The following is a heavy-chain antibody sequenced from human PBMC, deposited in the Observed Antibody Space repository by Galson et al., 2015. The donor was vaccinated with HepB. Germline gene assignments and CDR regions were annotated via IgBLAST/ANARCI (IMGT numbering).Heavy chain of an antibody. D-gene: IGHD3-3*01. CDR1: GFTFSSYS. J-gene: IGHJ4*02. Sequence: LRLSCAASGFTFSSYSMNWVRQAPGKGLEWVSYISSSSSTIYYADSVKGRFTISRDNAKNSLYLQMNSLRDEDTAVYYCARNYDFWSGGGDYWGQGTLVTVSS. V-gene: IGHV3-48*02. CDR2: ISSSSSTI. CDR3: ARNYDFWSGGGDY.